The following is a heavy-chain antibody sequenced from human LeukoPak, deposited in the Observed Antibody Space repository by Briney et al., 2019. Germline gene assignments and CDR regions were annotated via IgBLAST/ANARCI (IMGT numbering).Heavy chain of an antibody. CDR1: GYTFTGYY. CDR2: IIPIFGTA. J-gene: IGHJ3*02. V-gene: IGHV1-69*13. CDR3: AREDPNYYDSSGYGPYAFDI. D-gene: IGHD3-22*01. Sequence: ASVKVSCKASGYTFTGYYMHWVRQAPGQGLEWMGGIIPIFGTANYAQKFQGRVTITADESTSTAYMELSSLRSEDTAVYYCAREDPNYYDSSGYGPYAFDIWGQGTMVTVSS.